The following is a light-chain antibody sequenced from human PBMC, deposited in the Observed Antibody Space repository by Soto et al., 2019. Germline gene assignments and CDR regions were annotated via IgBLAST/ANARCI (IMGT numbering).Light chain of an antibody. V-gene: IGKV1-5*03. Sequence: DIQMTQSPSTLSASIGDRVTITCRASQSISDWLAWYQQKPGKAPTLLIYRASNLESGVPSRFSGSGSGTEFTITISSLQPDDFATYYCQQYNGYSRAFGQGTKVEIK. CDR2: RAS. J-gene: IGKJ1*01. CDR3: QQYNGYSRA. CDR1: QSISDW.